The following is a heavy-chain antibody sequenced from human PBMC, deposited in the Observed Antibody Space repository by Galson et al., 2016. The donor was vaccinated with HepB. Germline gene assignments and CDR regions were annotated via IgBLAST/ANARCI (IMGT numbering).Heavy chain of an antibody. CDR1: GLSVSSNY. V-gene: IGHV3-53*01. D-gene: IGHD4-23*01. CDR2: MYIDGNA. CDR3: SRDPPVGTAGGLDI. Sequence: SLRLSCAASGLSVSSNYMSWIRQVPGKGLEWVSVMYIDGNAYYADSVKGRFTLSRDNSQNTVYLQMSSLRGEDTAMYNCSRDPPVGTAGGLDIWGHGTMVSVSS. J-gene: IGHJ3*02.